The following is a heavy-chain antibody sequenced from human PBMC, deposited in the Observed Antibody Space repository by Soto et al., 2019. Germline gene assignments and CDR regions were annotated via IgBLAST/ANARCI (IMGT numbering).Heavy chain of an antibody. V-gene: IGHV1-18*01. CDR2: ISAKNGNT. CDR1: GYTFTSDG. D-gene: IGHD6-19*01. CDR3: ARVFKQWPPPDY. J-gene: IGHJ4*02. Sequence: QVQLVQSGAEVRKPGASVKVSCKASGYTFTSDGISWVRQAPGQGLEWMGWISAKNGNTNYAQKFQGRVTMTTDTSTNTAYMELRRLRSDDPAVYYCARVFKQWPPPDYGGQGTLVTVP.